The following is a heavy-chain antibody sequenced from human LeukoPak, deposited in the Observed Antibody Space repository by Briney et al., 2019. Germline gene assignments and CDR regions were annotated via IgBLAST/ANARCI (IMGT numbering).Heavy chain of an antibody. J-gene: IGHJ4*02. CDR3: ARLGPHTVDD. Sequence: PGGSLRLSCVASGFTFRNHWMGWVRQAPGKGLEWVATINNDEKEKYYVEAVKGRFTISRDNVKISLFLQMNSLRAEDTAIYYCARLGPHTVDDWGQGTLVTVSS. CDR1: GFTFRNHW. V-gene: IGHV3-7*01. D-gene: IGHD4-11*01. CDR2: INNDEKEK.